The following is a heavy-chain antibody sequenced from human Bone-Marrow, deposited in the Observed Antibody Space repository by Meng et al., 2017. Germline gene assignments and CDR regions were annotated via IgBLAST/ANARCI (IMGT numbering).Heavy chain of an antibody. J-gene: IGHJ4*02. D-gene: IGHD2-2*01. CDR1: GYSFTSYW. CDR3: ARHAPGYCSSTSCYGYYFDY. V-gene: IGHV5-51*01. Sequence: GESLKISCKGSGYSFTSYWIGWVRQMPGKGLEWMGIIYPGDSDTRYSPSFQGQVTISADKSIRTAYLQWSSLKASETAMYYCARHAPGYCSSTSCYGYYFDYCGQAT. CDR2: IYPGDSDT.